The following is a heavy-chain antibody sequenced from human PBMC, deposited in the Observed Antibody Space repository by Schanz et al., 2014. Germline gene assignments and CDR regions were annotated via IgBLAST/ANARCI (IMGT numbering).Heavy chain of an antibody. V-gene: IGHV1-69*08. J-gene: IGHJ3*01. CDR2: NIHVLGAT. Sequence: QVPLVQSGAEVKKPGSSVTVSCEASGGTFGRYTISWLRPAPGQGLEWMGRNIHVLGATNYAQKFQGRLTITVDQSKTTAFMELSSLTSEDTALYYCARGGVEMATIRDAFDLWGQGTMVTVS. CDR3: ARGGVEMATIRDAFDL. D-gene: IGHD3-10*01. CDR1: GGTFGRYT.